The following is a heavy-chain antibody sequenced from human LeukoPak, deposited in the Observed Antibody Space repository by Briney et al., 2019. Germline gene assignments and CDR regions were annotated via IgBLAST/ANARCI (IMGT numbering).Heavy chain of an antibody. CDR2: IIPIFGTA. Sequence: GASVKVSCKASGYTFTGYYMHWVRQAPGQGLEWMGGIIPIFGTANYAQKFQGRVTMTRDTSISTAYMELSRLRSDDTAVYYCARDEFTMVRGVIIAYWGQGTLVTVSS. V-gene: IGHV1-2*02. CDR3: ARDEFTMVRGVIIAY. J-gene: IGHJ4*02. CDR1: GYTFTGYY. D-gene: IGHD3-10*01.